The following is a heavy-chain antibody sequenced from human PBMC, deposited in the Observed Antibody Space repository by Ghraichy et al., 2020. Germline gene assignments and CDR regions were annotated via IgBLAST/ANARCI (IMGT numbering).Heavy chain of an antibody. CDR2: IKKDGSEK. J-gene: IGHJ4*02. CDR3: ARDLGGGWYFDY. Sequence: GGSLRLSCAASGFIFGGYWMSWVRQAPGKGLEWVANIKKDGSEKYYVGSVKGRFTISRDTAKNSLDLQMNSLRAEDTAVYYCARDLGGGWYFDYWGQGALVTVSS. V-gene: IGHV3-7*01. CDR1: GFIFGGYW. D-gene: IGHD6-19*01.